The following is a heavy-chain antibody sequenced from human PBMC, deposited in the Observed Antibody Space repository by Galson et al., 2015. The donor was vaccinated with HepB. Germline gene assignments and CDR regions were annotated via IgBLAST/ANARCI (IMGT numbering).Heavy chain of an antibody. J-gene: IGHJ4*02. CDR3: ARDRNWGWGPGDY. CDR2: IWYDGSKK. Sequence: SLRLSCAASGFTFRSSGMHWVRQAPGKGLEWVAVIWYDGSKKFYADSVKGRFTVSRDDSRNTMYLQVNSLRVEDTAVYYCARDRNWGWGPGDYWGQGTLVTVSS. D-gene: IGHD3-16*01. CDR1: GFTFRSSG. V-gene: IGHV3-33*01.